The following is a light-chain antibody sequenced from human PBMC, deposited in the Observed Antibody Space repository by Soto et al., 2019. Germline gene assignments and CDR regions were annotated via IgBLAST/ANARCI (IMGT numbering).Light chain of an antibody. CDR1: QSVSSN. Sequence: EMVMTQSPATLSVSPGERATLSCRASQSVSSNLAWYQQKPGQPPRLLIYGASTRATGIPARFSGSGSGTEFTLTISSLQSEDFAVYYCQQYNNWPPPMYTFGQGTKLEIK. V-gene: IGKV3-15*01. J-gene: IGKJ2*01. CDR2: GAS. CDR3: QQYNNWPPPMYT.